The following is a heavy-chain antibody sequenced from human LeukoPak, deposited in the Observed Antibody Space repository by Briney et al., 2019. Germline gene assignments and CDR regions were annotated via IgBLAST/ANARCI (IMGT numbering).Heavy chain of an antibody. V-gene: IGHV3-53*01. D-gene: IGHD4-17*01. CDR3: ARDSSLRYYFDY. CDR2: IYTGGST. CDR1: GFTVSNYY. J-gene: IGHJ4*02. Sequence: PGGSLRLSCAASGFTVSNYYMSWVRQAPGKGLEWVSLIYTGGSTYYADSVKGRFTISRDNSKSTLYLQMNSLTAEDTAVYYCARDSSLRYYFDYWGQGTLVTVSS.